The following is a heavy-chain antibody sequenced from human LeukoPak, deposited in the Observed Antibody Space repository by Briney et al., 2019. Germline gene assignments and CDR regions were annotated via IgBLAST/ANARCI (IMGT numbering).Heavy chain of an antibody. J-gene: IGHJ5*02. CDR1: GFTFSSYG. D-gene: IGHD2-8*01. CDR3: AGRDCSDGVCHFDP. CDR2: ISYDGSNK. V-gene: IGHV3-30*03. Sequence: PGGSLRLFCAASGFTFSSYGMHWVRQAPGKGLEWVAVISYDGSNKYYADSVKGRFTISRDNSKNTLYLQMDSLRVEDTAVYYCAGRDCSDGVCHFDPWGQGTLVTVSS.